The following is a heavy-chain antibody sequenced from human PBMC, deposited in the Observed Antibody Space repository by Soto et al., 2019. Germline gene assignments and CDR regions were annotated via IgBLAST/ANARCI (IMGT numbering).Heavy chain of an antibody. V-gene: IGHV3-23*01. Sequence: GGSLSLSCAASGFTFSSYAMSWVRQAPGKGLEWVSAISGSGGSTYYADSVKGRFTISRDNSKNTLYLQMNSLRAEDTAVYYCAKSRGKIAAAGNDYWGQGTLVTVSS. CDR2: ISGSGGST. CDR3: AKSRGKIAAAGNDY. CDR1: GFTFSSYA. D-gene: IGHD6-13*01. J-gene: IGHJ4*02.